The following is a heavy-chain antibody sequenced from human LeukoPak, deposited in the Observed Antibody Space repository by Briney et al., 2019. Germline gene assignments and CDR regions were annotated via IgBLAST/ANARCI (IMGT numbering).Heavy chain of an antibody. CDR2: INWNGGST. D-gene: IGHD3-10*01. CDR1: GFTFDDYG. V-gene: IGHV3-20*04. Sequence: GGSLRLSCAASGFTFDDYGMSWVRQAPGKGLEWVSGINWNGGSTGYADSVKGRFTISRDNSKNTLYLQMNSLRAEDTAVYYCAKSGFGDPNYYYYYYMDVWGKGTTVTISS. J-gene: IGHJ6*03. CDR3: AKSGFGDPNYYYYYYMDV.